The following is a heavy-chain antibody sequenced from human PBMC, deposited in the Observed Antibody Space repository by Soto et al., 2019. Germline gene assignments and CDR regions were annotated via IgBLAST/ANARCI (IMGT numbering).Heavy chain of an antibody. V-gene: IGHV4-59*01. D-gene: IGHD4-17*01. CDR2: IYYSGST. J-gene: IGHJ4*02. CDR1: GGSISSYY. CDR3: ARHKNDYGDPVDY. Sequence: SETLSLTCTVSGGSISSYYWSWIRQPPGKGLEWIGYIYYSGSTNYNPSLKSRVTISVDTSKNQFSLKLSSVTAADTAVYYCARHKNDYGDPVDYWGQGTLVTVSS.